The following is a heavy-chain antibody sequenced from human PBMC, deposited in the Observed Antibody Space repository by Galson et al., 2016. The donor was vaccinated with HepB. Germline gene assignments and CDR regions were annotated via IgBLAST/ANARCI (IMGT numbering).Heavy chain of an antibody. J-gene: IGHJ6*02. CDR2: RFNSGNS. V-gene: IGHV4-39*02. Sequence: SETLSLTCTVSGGSISSVSSFWGWIRQPPGMGLEWIGSRFNSGNSYYNPSLGSRVTISVDTSKNLFSLKLTSATASDTAIYYCTRDRGVWGQGTTVIVSS. CDR1: GGSISSVSSF. CDR3: TRDRGV.